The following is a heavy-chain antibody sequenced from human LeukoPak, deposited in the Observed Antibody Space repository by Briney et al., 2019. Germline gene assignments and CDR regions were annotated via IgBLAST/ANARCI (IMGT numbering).Heavy chain of an antibody. D-gene: IGHD4-17*01. V-gene: IGHV3-48*01. CDR1: GFTFSSYS. Sequence: PWGSLRLSCAASGFTFSSYSMNWVRQAPGKGLEWVSYISSSSSTIYYADSVKGRFTISRDNSKTTLYLQMNSLRAEDTAVYYCASNKKDYGDPLGYWGQGTLVTVSS. J-gene: IGHJ4*02. CDR3: ASNKKDYGDPLGY. CDR2: ISSSSSTI.